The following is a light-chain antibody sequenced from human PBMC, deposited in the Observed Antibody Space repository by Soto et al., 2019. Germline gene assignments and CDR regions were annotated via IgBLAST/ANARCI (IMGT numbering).Light chain of an antibody. J-gene: IGKJ3*01. CDR1: QSVSSSY. Sequence: EIVLTQSPGTLSLSPGERATLSCRASQSVSSSYLAWYQQKPGQAPRLLIYGASSRATGIPDRFSGSGSGTNFTLTISRLEPEDFAVYYCQQYGSHWPLTFGPGTKVDIK. V-gene: IGKV3-20*01. CDR2: GAS. CDR3: QQYGSHWPLT.